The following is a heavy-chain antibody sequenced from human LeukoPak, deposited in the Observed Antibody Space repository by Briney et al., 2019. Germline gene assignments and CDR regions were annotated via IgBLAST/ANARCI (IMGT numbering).Heavy chain of an antibody. CDR3: ARVLVGATKGFDY. CDR1: GYTFTSNY. V-gene: IGHV1-46*01. J-gene: IGHJ4*02. D-gene: IGHD1-26*01. CDR2: ISPSGGST. Sequence: ASVKVSCKAFGYTFTSNYMHWVRQAPGQGPEWMGVISPSGGSTTYAQKFQGRVTLTRDMSTSIDYLELSSLRSEDTAVYYCARVLVGATKGFDYWGQGTLVTVSS.